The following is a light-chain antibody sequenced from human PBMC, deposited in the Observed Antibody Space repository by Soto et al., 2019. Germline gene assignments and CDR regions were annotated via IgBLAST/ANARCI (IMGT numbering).Light chain of an antibody. J-gene: IGKJ4*01. Sequence: EIVLTQSPGTLSLSPGERATLSCRASQSVSSNYLAWYQQKPGQAPRLLIYGASSRATGIPDRFSGSGSGTDFTLNISSLATEDFAVYHCQQYCSSPLTFGGGTKVEIK. CDR3: QQYCSSPLT. CDR2: GAS. CDR1: QSVSSNY. V-gene: IGKV3-20*01.